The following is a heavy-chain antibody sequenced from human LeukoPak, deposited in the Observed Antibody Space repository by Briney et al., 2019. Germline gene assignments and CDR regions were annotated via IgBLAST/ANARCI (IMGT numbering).Heavy chain of an antibody. D-gene: IGHD3-16*01. J-gene: IGHJ4*02. CDR2: ISSSSSYI. CDR1: GFTFSSYS. V-gene: IGHV3-21*01. CDR3: ARDVHYDYVWGGYPVVGY. Sequence: GGSLRLSCAASGFTFSSYSMNWVRQAPGKGLEWVSSISSSSSYIYYADSVKGRFTISRDNAKNSLYLQMNSLRAEDTAVYYCARDVHYDYVWGGYPVVGYWGQGTLVTVSS.